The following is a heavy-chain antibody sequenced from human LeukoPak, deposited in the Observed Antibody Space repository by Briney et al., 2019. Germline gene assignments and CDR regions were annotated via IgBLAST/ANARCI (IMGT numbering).Heavy chain of an antibody. V-gene: IGHV4-59*02. Sequence: PSETLSLTCTVSGASVSSYYWSWIRQPPGKGLEWIGYIYYSGTTNYNPSLKSRVTISVDTSKNQFSLKLSSVTAADTAVYYCARVYYYDVSRFYYWGPGTLVTVSS. CDR2: IYYSGTT. CDR3: ARVYYYDVSRFYY. CDR1: GASVSSYY. J-gene: IGHJ4*02. D-gene: IGHD3-22*01.